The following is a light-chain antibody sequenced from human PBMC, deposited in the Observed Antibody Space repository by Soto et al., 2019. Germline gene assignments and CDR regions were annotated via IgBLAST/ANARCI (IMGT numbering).Light chain of an antibody. CDR3: QHYSSNSRT. CDR2: DAS. V-gene: IGKV1-5*01. Sequence: DIQMTQSPSTLSASVGDRVTITCRASQRMSGFLAWYQQKPGKAPQLLISDASSLESGVPSRFSGGGSGTAFTLTVSSLQPEDFATYYCQHYSSNSRTFGPGTKVDIK. CDR1: QRMSGF. J-gene: IGKJ1*01.